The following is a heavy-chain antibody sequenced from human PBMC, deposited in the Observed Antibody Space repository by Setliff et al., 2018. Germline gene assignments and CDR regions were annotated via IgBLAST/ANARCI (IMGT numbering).Heavy chain of an antibody. Sequence: SETLSLTCTVSGGPISSSSYYWGWIRQPPGKGLEWIGSIYYSGSTYYIPSLKSRVTISVDTSKNQFSLKLSSVTAADTAVYYCARLYSGWCNYWGQGTLVTVSS. CDR1: GGPISSSSYY. D-gene: IGHD6-19*01. CDR2: IYYSGST. CDR3: ARLYSGWCNY. V-gene: IGHV4-39*01. J-gene: IGHJ4*02.